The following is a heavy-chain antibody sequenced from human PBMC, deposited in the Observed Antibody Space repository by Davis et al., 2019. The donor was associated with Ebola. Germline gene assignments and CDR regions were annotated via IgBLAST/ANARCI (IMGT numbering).Heavy chain of an antibody. J-gene: IGHJ6*02. CDR3: ASEIGAMPGDYYYDGMDV. CDR2: TYYRSKWYN. CDR1: GDSVSSNSAA. D-gene: IGHD2-2*01. Sequence: HPQTLSLTCAISGDSVSSNSAAWNWIRQSPSRGLEWLGRTYYRSKWYNDYAVSVKSRITINPDTSKNQFSLQLNSVTPEDTAVYYCASEIGAMPGDYYYDGMDVWGQGTTVTVSS. V-gene: IGHV6-1*01.